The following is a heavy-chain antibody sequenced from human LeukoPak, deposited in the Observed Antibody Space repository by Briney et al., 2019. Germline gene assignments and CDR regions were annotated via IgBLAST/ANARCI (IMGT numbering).Heavy chain of an antibody. V-gene: IGHV4-39*07. CDR1: GGSISSSSYY. CDR2: IYYSGST. Sequence: SETLSLTCTVSGGSISSSSYYWGWIRQPPGKGLEWIGSIYYSGSTYYNPSLKSRVTISVDTSKNQFSLKLSSVTAADTAVYYCARESPYYDSSGPDVWGQGTTVTVSS. J-gene: IGHJ6*02. D-gene: IGHD3-22*01. CDR3: ARESPYYDSSGPDV.